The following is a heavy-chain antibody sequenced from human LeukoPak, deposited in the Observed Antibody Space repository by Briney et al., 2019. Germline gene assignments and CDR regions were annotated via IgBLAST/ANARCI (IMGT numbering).Heavy chain of an antibody. CDR2: IRFDGSNK. D-gene: IGHD5-18*01. Sequence: GGSLRLSCAASGFTFSSYDMHWVRQAPGKGLEWVSFIRFDGSNKYYADSVKGRFTISRDNSKNTLYLQTNILRAEDTAVYYCVRWENGGNTYGVFDYWGQGTLVTVPS. J-gene: IGHJ4*02. V-gene: IGHV3-30*02. CDR3: VRWENGGNTYGVFDY. CDR1: GFTFSSYD.